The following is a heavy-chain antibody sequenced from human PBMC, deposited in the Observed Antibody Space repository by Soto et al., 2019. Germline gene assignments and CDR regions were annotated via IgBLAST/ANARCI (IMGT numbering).Heavy chain of an antibody. CDR2: IIPIFGTA. V-gene: IGHV1-69*01. CDR3: ARSLWSYSSSSYPFDY. CDR1: GGTFSSYA. Sequence: QVQLVQSGAEVKKPGSSVKVSCKASGGTFSSYAISWVRQAPGQGLEWMGGIIPIFGTANYAQKFQGRVTITADESTSKAYMELSSLRSEDTAVYYCARSLWSYSSSSYPFDYWGQGTLVTVSS. D-gene: IGHD6-6*01. J-gene: IGHJ4*02.